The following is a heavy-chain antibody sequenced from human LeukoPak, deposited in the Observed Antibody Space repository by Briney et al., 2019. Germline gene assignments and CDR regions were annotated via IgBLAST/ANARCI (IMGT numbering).Heavy chain of an antibody. CDR2: ISYDGSNK. J-gene: IGHJ4*02. V-gene: IGHV3-30*04. CDR1: GCTFSSYA. CDR3: ARWPLGY. D-gene: IGHD5-12*01. Sequence: GRSLRLSCAGSGCTFSSYAMHWVRQAPGKGLEWVAVISYDGSNKYYADSVKGRFTISRDNSKNTLYLQMNSLRAEDTAVYYCARWPLGYWGQGTLVTVSS.